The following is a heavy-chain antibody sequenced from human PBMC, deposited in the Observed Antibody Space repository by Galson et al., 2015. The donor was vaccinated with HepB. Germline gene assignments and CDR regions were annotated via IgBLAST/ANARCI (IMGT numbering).Heavy chain of an antibody. D-gene: IGHD6-19*01. CDR1: GFTFSYYA. V-gene: IGHV3-23*01. J-gene: IGHJ4*02. CDR3: AKVFLEKTDGWYRQALYYFDS. Sequence: SLRLSCAASGFTFSYYAMAWVRQAPGKGLEWISALTPSGDNTYSADSMKGRFFVSRDNSQNTLFLQMNSLRADDTAIYFCAKVFLEKTDGWYRQALYYFDSWGQGTRVTVSS. CDR2: LTPSGDNT.